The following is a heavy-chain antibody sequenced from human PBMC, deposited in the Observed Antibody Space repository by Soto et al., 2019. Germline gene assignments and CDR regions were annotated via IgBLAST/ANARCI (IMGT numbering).Heavy chain of an antibody. D-gene: IGHD3-22*01. CDR1: GGSVNTAPYH. CDR2: IFYSGSN. V-gene: IGHV4-39*02. Sequence: SETLSLTCTVSGGSVNTAPYHWGWIRQPPGKGLEWLGSIFYSGSNFYNPALKSRVTFSVDTSKNHFSLKLSSVTAADTAVYYCARHKTTMLTVVSAFDPWGQGTRVTVSS. CDR3: ARHKTTMLTVVSAFDP. J-gene: IGHJ5*02.